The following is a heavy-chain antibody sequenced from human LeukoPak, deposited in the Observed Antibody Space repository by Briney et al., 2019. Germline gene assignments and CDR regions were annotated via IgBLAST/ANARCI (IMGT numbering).Heavy chain of an antibody. CDR1: KFAFSSYA. J-gene: IGHJ6*02. Sequence: GGSLRLSCAASKFAFSSYAMSWVRQAPGKGLEWISAISGTGAYPSYADSVKGRFTISRANSKNTLYLQMNSLRAEDTAVYYCAKHNWNYEDSYYYYGMDVWGQGTTVTVSS. CDR2: ISGTGAYP. CDR3: AKHNWNYEDSYYYYGMDV. V-gene: IGHV3-23*01. D-gene: IGHD1-7*01.